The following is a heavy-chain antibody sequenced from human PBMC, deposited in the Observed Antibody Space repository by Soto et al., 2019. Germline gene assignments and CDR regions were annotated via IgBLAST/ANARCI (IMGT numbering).Heavy chain of an antibody. CDR3: ATRVHYCDEYLAVFDY. D-gene: IGHD2-15*01. CDR2: IHDSGDT. CDR1: GGSMSRYY. V-gene: IGHV4-59*08. Sequence: PSETLSLTCDVSGGSMSRYYWSWIRQPPGKGLEWLGYIHDSGDTYYNPSLKSRVTISVDTSKNQLSLKLTSVTAADTAVYYCATRVHYCDEYLAVFDYWGQGALVTVSS. J-gene: IGHJ4*02.